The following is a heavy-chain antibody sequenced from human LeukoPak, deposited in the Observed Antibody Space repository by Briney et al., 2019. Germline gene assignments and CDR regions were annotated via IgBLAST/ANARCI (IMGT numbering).Heavy chain of an antibody. CDR3: ARDVGSSGWYGGFTVA. D-gene: IGHD6-19*01. Sequence: PSETLSLTCTVSGGSISSGDYYWSWIRQPPGKGLERIGYIYYSGSTYYNPSLKSRVTISVDTSKNQFSLKLSSVTAADTAVYYCARDVGSSGWYGGFTVAWGQGTLVTVSS. CDR2: IYYSGST. CDR1: GGSISSGDYY. J-gene: IGHJ5*02. V-gene: IGHV4-30-4*08.